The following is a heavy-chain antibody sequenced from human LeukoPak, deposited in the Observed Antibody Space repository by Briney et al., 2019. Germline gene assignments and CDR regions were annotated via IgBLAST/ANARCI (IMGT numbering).Heavy chain of an antibody. J-gene: IGHJ4*02. CDR3: ARHRGSSGWYFNY. CDR1: GDSISSGDYY. CDR2: IYYSGST. Sequence: PSETLSLTCTVSGDSISSGDYYWGWIRQPPGKGLEWIGYIYYSGSTYYNPSLKSRVTISVDTFKNQFSLKLSSVTAADTAVYYCARHRGSSGWYFNYWGQGTLVTVSS. D-gene: IGHD6-19*01. V-gene: IGHV4-30-4*01.